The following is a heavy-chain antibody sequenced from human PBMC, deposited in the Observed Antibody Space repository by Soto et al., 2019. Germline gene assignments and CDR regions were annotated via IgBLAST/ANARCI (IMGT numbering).Heavy chain of an antibody. CDR3: ARAPLSIRLPTERDCVNGMDV. CDR1: GGTFSSYA. Sequence: SSVKVSCKASGGTFSSYAISWVRQAPGQGLEWMGGIIPIFGTANYAQKFQGRVTITADESTSTAYMELSSLRSEDTAVYYSARAPLSIRLPTERDCVNGMDVSGQGSPVTVS. D-gene: IGHD2-21*02. CDR2: IIPIFGTA. V-gene: IGHV1-69*13. J-gene: IGHJ6*02.